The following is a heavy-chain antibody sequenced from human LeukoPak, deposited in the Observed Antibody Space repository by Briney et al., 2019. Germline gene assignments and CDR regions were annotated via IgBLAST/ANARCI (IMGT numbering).Heavy chain of an antibody. D-gene: IGHD5-12*01. V-gene: IGHV3-7*05. CDR1: GFTFSNYW. J-gene: IGHJ4*02. CDR2: IKQDGSDK. Sequence: GWSLRLSCAACGFTFSNYWLWWVRQFPGKGLEGVASIKQDGSDKHYVDSVTGRFTISRDNAENSLYLQMNNLKAADTAVYYCAGGGYGRYWGQRTLVTVSS. CDR3: AGGGYGRY.